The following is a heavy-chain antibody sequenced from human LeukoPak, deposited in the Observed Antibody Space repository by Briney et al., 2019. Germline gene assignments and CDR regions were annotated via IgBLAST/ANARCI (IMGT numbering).Heavy chain of an antibody. J-gene: IGHJ4*02. V-gene: IGHV3-23*01. CDR1: GFTFSSYW. CDR3: AKDPGGTGGFGYRYTPQGGFDY. CDR2: ISGSGGST. Sequence: HSGGSLRLSCAASGFTFSSYWMSWVRQAPGKGLEWVSAISGSGGSTYYADSVKGRFTISRDNSKNTLYLQMNSLRAEDTAVYYCAKDPGGTGGFGYRYTPQGGFDYWGQGTLVTVSS. D-gene: IGHD3-10*01.